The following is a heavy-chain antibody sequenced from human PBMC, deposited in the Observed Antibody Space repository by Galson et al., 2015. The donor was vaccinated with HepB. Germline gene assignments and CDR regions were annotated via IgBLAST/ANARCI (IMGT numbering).Heavy chain of an antibody. D-gene: IGHD3-16*01. CDR2: IHNDGETT. CDR1: GFTFSCCA. Sequence: SLRLSCAASGFTFSCCAMTWVRQTPGKGLEWISLIHNDGETTQHADSVKGRFSISRDNSKNEVSLQMNSLRAEDTAVYFCAKAAGGGHRSYYFDYWGQGTTVTVSS. CDR3: AKAAGGGHRSYYFDY. V-gene: IGHV3-23*01. J-gene: IGHJ4*02.